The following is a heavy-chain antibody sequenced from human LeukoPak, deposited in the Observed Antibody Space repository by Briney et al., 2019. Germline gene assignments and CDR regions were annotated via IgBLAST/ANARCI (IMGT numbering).Heavy chain of an antibody. CDR1: GGSSSDYY. CDR2: IHYSGNT. Sequence: SETLSLTCAVYGGSSSDYYWSWIRQPPGKGLEWIGHIHYSGNTYYNPSLKSRVSISVDTSKNQFSLKLSSVTAADTAVYYCARENNDYGGKKAFDYWGQGTLVTVSS. J-gene: IGHJ4*02. D-gene: IGHD4-23*01. CDR3: ARENNDYGGKKAFDY. V-gene: IGHV4-30-4*08.